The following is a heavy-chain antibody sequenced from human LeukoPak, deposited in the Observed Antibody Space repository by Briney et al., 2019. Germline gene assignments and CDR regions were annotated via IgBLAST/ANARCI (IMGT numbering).Heavy chain of an antibody. CDR1: GYTFTIYA. V-gene: IGHV7-4-1*02. J-gene: IGHJ4*02. CDR2: ISTNTGNP. Sequence: GASVKVSCKSSGYTFTIYAMNWVRQAPGQGLEWMGWISTNTGNPTYAQGSTGRFVFSLDTSVSTAYLQISSLKAEDTAVYYCARESPYRDYDYWGQGTLVTVSS. CDR3: ARESPYRDYDY. D-gene: IGHD4-17*01.